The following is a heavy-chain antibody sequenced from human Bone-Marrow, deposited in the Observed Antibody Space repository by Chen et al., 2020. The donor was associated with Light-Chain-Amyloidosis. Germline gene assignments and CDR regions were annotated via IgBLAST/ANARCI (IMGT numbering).Heavy chain of an antibody. V-gene: IGHV4-39*07. CDR3: ARVVPPNYGANFNS. CDR1: GGSIMSSSNF. J-gene: IGHJ4*02. CDR2: IYYSGNT. D-gene: IGHD4-17*01. Sequence: QLQLQESGPRLVKSSGTLSFTCTVSGGSIMSSSNFWGWLRQAPGKGLEWIGSIYYSGNTYMNSSLKNRVAMSVDTSNNLFSLRLNSVTAADTAVYFCARVVPPNYGANFNSWGQGTLVIVSS.